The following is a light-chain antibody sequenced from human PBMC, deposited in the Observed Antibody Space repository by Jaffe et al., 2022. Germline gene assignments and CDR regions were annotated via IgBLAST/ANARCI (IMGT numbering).Light chain of an antibody. Sequence: AIQLTQSPSSLSASVGDRVTITCRASQDISGALAWFQQQQPGKTPKLLIHDASTLESGVPSRFSGSESGADFTLTISSLQPEDFATYYCQQFKSYPLTFGGGTKVEIK. CDR2: DAS. CDR3: QQFKSYPLT. V-gene: IGKV1-13*02. CDR1: QDISGA. J-gene: IGKJ4*01.